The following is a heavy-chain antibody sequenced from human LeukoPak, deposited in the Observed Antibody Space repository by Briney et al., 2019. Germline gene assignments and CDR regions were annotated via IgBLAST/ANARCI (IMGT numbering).Heavy chain of an antibody. CDR3: ARMWLAGYVFDV. V-gene: IGHV4-39*07. CDR2: IYYSGTT. J-gene: IGHJ3*01. CDR1: GGSISSSSYY. Sequence: SETLSLTCTVSGGSISSSSYYWGWIRQPPGKGLEWIGIIYYSGTTYYNPSLKSRVTISVDTSKNQFSLKLSSVTAADTAVYYCARMWLAGYVFDVWGQGTMVTVSS. D-gene: IGHD6-19*01.